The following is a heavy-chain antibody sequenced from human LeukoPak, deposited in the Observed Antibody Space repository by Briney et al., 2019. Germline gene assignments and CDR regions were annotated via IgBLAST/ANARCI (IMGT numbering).Heavy chain of an antibody. V-gene: IGHV3-53*01. Sequence: GGSLRLSCAASGFTVSSNYMSWVRQAPGKGLEWASVIYSGGSTYYADSVKGRFTIPRDNSKNTLYLQMNSLRAEDTAVYYCARYRDDWNDDLFDYWGQGTLVTVSS. CDR3: ARYRDDWNDDLFDY. D-gene: IGHD1-1*01. CDR1: GFTVSSNY. CDR2: IYSGGST. J-gene: IGHJ4*02.